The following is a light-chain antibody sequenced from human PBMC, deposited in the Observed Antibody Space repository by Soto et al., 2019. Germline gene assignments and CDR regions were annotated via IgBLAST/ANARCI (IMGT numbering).Light chain of an antibody. CDR2: AVS. CDR3: CSYAGNAYV. Sequence: QSALTQPRSVSGSPGQSVTISCTGTSSVVGGYNFVTWYQQHPDKAPKLLIYAVSKRPSGVPDHFSGSKSGNTASLTISGLQAEDEADYYCCSYAGNAYVFGTGTKVTVL. J-gene: IGLJ1*01. V-gene: IGLV2-11*01. CDR1: SSVVGGYNF.